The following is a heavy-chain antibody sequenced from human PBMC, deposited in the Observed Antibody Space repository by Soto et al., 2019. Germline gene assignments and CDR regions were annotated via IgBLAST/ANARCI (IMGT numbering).Heavy chain of an antibody. CDR2: IYHSGST. J-gene: IGHJ5*02. V-gene: IGHV4-38-2*01. Sequence: PSETLSLTCAVSGYSISSGYYWGWIRQPPGKGLEWIGSIYHSGSTYYNPSLKSRVTISVDTSKNQFSLKLSSVTAADTAVYYCARPQDFWSRYYEGNWFDTWGQGTLVTVSS. CDR3: ARPQDFWSRYYEGNWFDT. CDR1: GYSISSGYY. D-gene: IGHD3-3*01.